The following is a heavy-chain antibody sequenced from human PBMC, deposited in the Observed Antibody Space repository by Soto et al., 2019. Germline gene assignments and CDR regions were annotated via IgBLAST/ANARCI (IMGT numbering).Heavy chain of an antibody. Sequence: PGGSLRLSCAASGFTVSSNYMSWVRQAPGKGLEWVSAIYSGGSTYYADSVKGRFTISRHNSKNTLYLQMNSLRAEDTAVYYCAREIYDILTGSNWFDPWGQGTLVTVSS. CDR2: IYSGGST. CDR1: GFTVSSNY. J-gene: IGHJ5*02. D-gene: IGHD3-9*01. V-gene: IGHV3-53*04. CDR3: AREIYDILTGSNWFDP.